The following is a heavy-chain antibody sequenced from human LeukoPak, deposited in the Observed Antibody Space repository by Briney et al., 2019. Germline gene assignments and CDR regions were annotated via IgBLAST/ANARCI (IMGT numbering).Heavy chain of an antibody. CDR2: IHPNSGGT. CDR3: ARWGKYYYDSSGYY. J-gene: IGHJ4*02. CDR1: GYTFTGYY. Sequence: ASVKVSCTASGYTFTGYYMHWVRQAPGQGLEWMGWIHPNSGGTKYAQRFQGRVTVTRDTSISTVYMELSRLRSDDTAVYYCARWGKYYYDSSGYYWGQGSLVSVSS. V-gene: IGHV1-2*02. D-gene: IGHD3-22*01.